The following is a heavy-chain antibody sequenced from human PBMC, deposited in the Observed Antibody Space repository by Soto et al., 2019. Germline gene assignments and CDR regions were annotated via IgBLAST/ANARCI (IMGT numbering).Heavy chain of an antibody. J-gene: IGHJ5*02. CDR3: AKVHDFWSGYKLWFDH. CDR2: LSYEGSEE. CDR1: GVNFGVFG. D-gene: IGHD3-3*01. V-gene: IGHV3-33*03. Sequence: GGSLRLSCAASGVNFGVFGMHWVRQAPGKGLEWLSVLSYEGSEEYYADSVRGRFTISRDNSKNTLYLQLNSLKVEATAIYYCAKVHDFWSGYKLWFDHWGQGTLVTVSS.